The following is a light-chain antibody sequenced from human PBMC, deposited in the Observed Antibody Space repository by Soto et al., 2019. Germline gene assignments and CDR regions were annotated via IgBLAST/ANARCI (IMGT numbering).Light chain of an antibody. J-gene: IGKJ4*01. V-gene: IGKV3-20*01. Sequence: EIVLTQSPGTLSLSPGERATLSCRASQSVSSSYLAWYQQKPGQAPRLLLYGASSRVTGIPDRFSGSGSGTDFTLTISRLEPEDFAVYYWQQYGSAPLTFGGGTKVEIK. CDR2: GAS. CDR3: QQYGSAPLT. CDR1: QSVSSSY.